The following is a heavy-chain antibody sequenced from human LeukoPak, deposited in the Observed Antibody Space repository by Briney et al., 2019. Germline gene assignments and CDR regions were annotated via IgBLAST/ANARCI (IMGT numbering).Heavy chain of an antibody. J-gene: IGHJ4*02. CDR2: ISHNGGST. CDR3: AKEFASGYQDY. Sequence: PGGSLRLSCSASGFTFSSYHMHWVRQAPGKGLEYVSTISHNGGSTYYADTVKGRFTISRDNSKNTLYLQMSSLRAEDTAVYYCAKEFASGYQDYWGQGTLVTVSS. D-gene: IGHD3-3*01. V-gene: IGHV3-64D*06. CDR1: GFTFSSYH.